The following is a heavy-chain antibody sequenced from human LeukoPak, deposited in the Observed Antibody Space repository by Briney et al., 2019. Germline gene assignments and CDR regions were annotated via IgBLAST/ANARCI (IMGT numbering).Heavy chain of an antibody. CDR1: GFTFSSYE. CDR3: GKALYYGSGSYQPDY. Sequence: PGGSLRLSCAASGFTFSSYEMNWVRQAPGKGLEWVSYISSSGSTIHYADSAKGRFTISRDNAKNTLSLQMNSLRAEDTAIYYCGKALYYGSGSYQPDYWGQGTLVTVSS. J-gene: IGHJ4*02. D-gene: IGHD3-10*01. V-gene: IGHV3-48*03. CDR2: ISSSGSTI.